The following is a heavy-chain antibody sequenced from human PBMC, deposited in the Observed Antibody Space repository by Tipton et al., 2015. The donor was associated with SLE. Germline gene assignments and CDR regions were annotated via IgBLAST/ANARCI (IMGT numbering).Heavy chain of an antibody. D-gene: IGHD6-19*01. V-gene: IGHV4-31*03. CDR3: AFSGWYGAYYYGMDV. Sequence: TLSLTCTVSGGSISSGGYYWSWIRQHPGKGLEWIGEINHSGSTNYNPSLKSRVTISVDTSKNQFSLKLSSVTAADTAVYYCAFSGWYGAYYYGMDVWGQGTTVTVSS. CDR2: INHSGST. J-gene: IGHJ6*02. CDR1: GGSISSGGYY.